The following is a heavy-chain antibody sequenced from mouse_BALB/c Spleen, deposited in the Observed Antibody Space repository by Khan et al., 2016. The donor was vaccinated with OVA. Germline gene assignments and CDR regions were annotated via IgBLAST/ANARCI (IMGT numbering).Heavy chain of an antibody. CDR1: AYTFTSYW. J-gene: IGHJ2*01. CDR3: ARSEGTYGDYAY. Sequence: DLVKPGASVKLSCTASAYTFTSYWINWIKQRPGQGLEWLGRIAPGSGDAYYNELFKGKATLTVDPSSSTAYIQLSSLSSEDSAVYCCARSEGTYGDYAYWGQGATLTVS. D-gene: IGHD2-13*01. CDR2: IAPGSGDA. V-gene: IGHV1S41*01.